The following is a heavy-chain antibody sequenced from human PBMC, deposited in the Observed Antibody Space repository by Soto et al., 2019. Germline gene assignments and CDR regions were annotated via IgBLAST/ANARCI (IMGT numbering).Heavy chain of an antibody. CDR3: ARDRAFGGVIITPFYYYGMDV. CDR2: IIPIFNTA. CDR1: GGTFSNYA. J-gene: IGHJ6*02. V-gene: IGHV1-69*05. Sequence: GASVKVSCKASGGTFSNYAISWVRQAPGQGLEWMGGIIPIFNTANYAQKFQCRVTMTTDTSTSTAYMELRSLRSDDAAVYYCARDRAFGGVIITPFYYYGMDVWGQGTTVTVSS. D-gene: IGHD3-10*01.